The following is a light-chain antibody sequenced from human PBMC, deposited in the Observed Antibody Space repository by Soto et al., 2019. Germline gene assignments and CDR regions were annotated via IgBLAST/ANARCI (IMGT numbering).Light chain of an antibody. Sequence: IQMTQSPSTLSASVGDRVTITCRASQSISSWLAWYQQKPGKAPQILIYGASTLQTGVASRFSGSGSATDFTLTISSLQPEESAAYYCLQDYNYPFTVGQGTKVDIK. V-gene: IGKV1-6*01. CDR3: LQDYNYPFT. CDR2: GAS. CDR1: QSISSW. J-gene: IGKJ2*01.